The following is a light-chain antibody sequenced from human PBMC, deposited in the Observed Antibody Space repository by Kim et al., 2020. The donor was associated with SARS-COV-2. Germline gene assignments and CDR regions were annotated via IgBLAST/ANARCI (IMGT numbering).Light chain of an antibody. Sequence: SPGPSITISCTGPSSDVGSYNLVSWYQQHPGKAPKLMIYEGSKRPSGVSNRFSGSKSGNTASLTISGLQAEDEADYYCCSYAGSRVFGGGTQLTVL. CDR2: EGS. CDR1: SSDVGSYNL. J-gene: IGLJ2*01. V-gene: IGLV2-23*01. CDR3: CSYAGSRV.